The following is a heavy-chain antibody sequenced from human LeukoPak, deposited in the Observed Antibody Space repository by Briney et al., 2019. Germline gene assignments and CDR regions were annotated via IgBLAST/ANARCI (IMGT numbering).Heavy chain of an antibody. CDR2: LYHTGSA. CDR3: ARTYDYVWGSYRSHSFDS. Sequence: PSETLSLTCTVSVGSISSNNYYWGWIRQPPGKGLEWIGSLYHTGSAYYNPSLKSRVTISMDVSKNHFSLKLSSVTAADTAVYYCARTYDYVWGSYRSHSFDSWGQGTLVTVSS. CDR1: VGSISSNNYY. D-gene: IGHD3-16*02. V-gene: IGHV4-39*02. J-gene: IGHJ4*02.